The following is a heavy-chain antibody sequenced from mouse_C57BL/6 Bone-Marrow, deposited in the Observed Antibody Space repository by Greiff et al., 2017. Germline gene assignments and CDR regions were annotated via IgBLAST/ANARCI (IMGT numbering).Heavy chain of an antibody. CDR2: IYPGSGNT. J-gene: IGHJ2*01. Sequence: VQLQQSGPELVKPGASVKISCKASGYSFTSYYIHWVKQRPGQGLEWIGWIYPGSGNTKYNEKFKGKATLTADTSSSTAYMQLSSLTSEDSAVYYCLYDYDGGYFDYWGQGTTLTVSS. CDR3: LYDYDGGYFDY. D-gene: IGHD2-4*01. CDR1: GYSFTSYY. V-gene: IGHV1-66*01.